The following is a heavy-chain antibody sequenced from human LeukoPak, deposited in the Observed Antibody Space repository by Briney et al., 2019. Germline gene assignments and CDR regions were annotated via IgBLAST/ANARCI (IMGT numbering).Heavy chain of an antibody. Sequence: GGSLRHSCAASAFIFSDYSMNWVRQAPGKGLEWVSSISSSSSYIYYADSVKGRFTISRDNAKNSLYLQMNSLRAEDTAVYYCARDYEDSSGYCYYDYWGQGTLVTVSS. CDR1: AFIFSDYS. D-gene: IGHD3-22*01. V-gene: IGHV3-21*06. CDR3: ARDYEDSSGYCYYDY. J-gene: IGHJ4*02. CDR2: ISSSSSYI.